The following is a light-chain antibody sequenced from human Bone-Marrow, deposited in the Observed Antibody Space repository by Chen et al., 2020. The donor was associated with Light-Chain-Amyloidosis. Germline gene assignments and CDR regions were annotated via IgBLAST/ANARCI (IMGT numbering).Light chain of an antibody. CDR3: QVWDRSSDRPG. V-gene: IGLV3-21*02. J-gene: IGLJ3*02. CDR2: DDS. CDR1: NIGSTS. Sequence: SYVLTQPSSVSVAPGQTATIACGGNNIGSTSVHWYQQTPGQAPLLVVYDDSDRPSGIPERLSGSNSGNTATLTISRVEAGDEADYYCQVWDRSSDRPGFGGGTKLIVL.